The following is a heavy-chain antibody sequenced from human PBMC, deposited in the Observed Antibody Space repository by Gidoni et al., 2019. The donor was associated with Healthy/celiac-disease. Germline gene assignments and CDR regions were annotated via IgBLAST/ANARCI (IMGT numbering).Heavy chain of an antibody. CDR1: GGSFSADN. D-gene: IGHD1-1*01. CDR2: INHSGST. J-gene: IGHJ6*03. V-gene: IGHV4-34*01. Sequence: VQLQQWGAGLMKLSEPVSPTCAVDGGSFSADNWSWIRQPPGKGLEWIGEINHSGSTNYNPSLKRRVTISVDTSKNQFSLKLSSVTAADTAVYYCARGRRTTGTRYYYYYMDVWGKGTTVTVSS. CDR3: ARGRRTTGTRYYYYYMDV.